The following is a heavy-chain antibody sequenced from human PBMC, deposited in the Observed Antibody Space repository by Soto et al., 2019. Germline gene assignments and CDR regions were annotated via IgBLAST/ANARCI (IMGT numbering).Heavy chain of an antibody. CDR1: GDTFTRYC. Sequence: ASVKVSCKASGDTFTRYCINWVRHAPGQGHEWMGWISAYNGNTNYAQKLQGRVTMTTDTSTSTAYMELRSLRSDDTAVYYCAYNVVVPAAIKRYFDYLCKGTLV. J-gene: IGHJ4*02. CDR3: AYNVVVPAAIKRYFDY. V-gene: IGHV1-18*01. CDR2: ISAYNGNT. D-gene: IGHD2-2*01.